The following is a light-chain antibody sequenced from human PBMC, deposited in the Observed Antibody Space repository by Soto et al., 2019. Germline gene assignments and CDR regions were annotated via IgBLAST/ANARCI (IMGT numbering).Light chain of an antibody. CDR1: QSVSSD. CDR2: GAS. Sequence: IVMTQSPATLSVSPGERATLSCRASQSVSSDLARYQQKPGQAPRLLIYGASTRATGIPARFSGSGSGTEFTLTISSLQSEDFAVYYCQHYNNWPFTFGPGTKVDIK. J-gene: IGKJ3*01. CDR3: QHYNNWPFT. V-gene: IGKV3-15*01.